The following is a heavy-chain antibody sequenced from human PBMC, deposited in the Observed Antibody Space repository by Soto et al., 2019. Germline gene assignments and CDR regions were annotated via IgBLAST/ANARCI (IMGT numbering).Heavy chain of an antibody. CDR2: ISWNSGST. J-gene: IGHJ4*02. D-gene: IGHD1-1*01. Sequence: DVQLVESGGGWVQPGRSLRLSCAASGFIFDDFAMHWVRQAPGKGLEWVSGISWNSGSTDYAASVKGRFIISRDNARNSLYLQMNSLRPEDTALYYCARDTDSDTWNDPFDYWGQGALVIVS. CDR3: ARDTDSDTWNDPFDY. V-gene: IGHV3-9*01. CDR1: GFIFDDFA.